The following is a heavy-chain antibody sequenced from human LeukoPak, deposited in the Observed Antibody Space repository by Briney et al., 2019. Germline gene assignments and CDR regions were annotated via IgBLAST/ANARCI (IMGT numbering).Heavy chain of an antibody. D-gene: IGHD3-22*01. Sequence: GASVKVSCKASGYTFTGYFVHWVRQAPGQGLQWMGWINPNTGGTNYAQKFQGRVTMTRDTSISTAYMELSRLRSDDTAVYYCARVWRQHYYDSSGHPPWAYWFDPWGQGTLVTVSS. V-gene: IGHV1-2*02. CDR3: ARVWRQHYYDSSGHPPWAYWFDP. CDR2: INPNTGGT. CDR1: GYTFTGYF. J-gene: IGHJ5*02.